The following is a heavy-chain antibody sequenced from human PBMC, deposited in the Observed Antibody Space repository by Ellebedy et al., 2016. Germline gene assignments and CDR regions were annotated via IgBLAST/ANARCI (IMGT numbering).Heavy chain of an antibody. CDR3: ARVSSLAARGYYGMDV. CDR2: IYYSGST. V-gene: IGHV4-59*01. J-gene: IGHJ6*02. Sequence: SETLSLTCTVSGGSISSYYWSWIRQPPGKGLEWIGYIYYSGSTNYNTSLKSRVNITVETSKNQFSLKLSSVTAADTAVYYCARVSSLAARGYYGMDVWGQGTTVTVSS. D-gene: IGHD6-6*01. CDR1: GGSISSYY.